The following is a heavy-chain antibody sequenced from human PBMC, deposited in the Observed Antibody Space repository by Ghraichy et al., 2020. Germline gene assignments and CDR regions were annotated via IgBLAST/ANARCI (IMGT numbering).Heavy chain of an antibody. CDR3: AKDRVETSYHFNVMDV. D-gene: IGHD2-8*01. Sequence: GGSLRLSCAASGFSFSSHAMHWVRQAPNKGLEWVAVISYDGTYKYYADSVKGRFIISRDKSRKTLYLKMDRLRPEDTAVYYCAKDRVETSYHFNVMDVWGHGTTVSVS. CDR2: ISYDGTYK. CDR1: GFSFSSHA. J-gene: IGHJ6*02. V-gene: IGHV3-30-3*01.